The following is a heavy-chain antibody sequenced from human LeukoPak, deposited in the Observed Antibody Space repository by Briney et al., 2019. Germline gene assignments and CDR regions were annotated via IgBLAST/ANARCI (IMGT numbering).Heavy chain of an antibody. Sequence: GGSLRLSCAASGFTFSSYAMSWVRQAPGKGLEWVSAISGSGGSTYYADSVKGRFTISRDNAKNSLYLQMNSLRAEDTAVYYCASNYYYDSSGYWGHHAFDIWGQGTMVTVSS. V-gene: IGHV3-23*01. CDR3: ASNYYYDSSGYWGHHAFDI. CDR1: GFTFSSYA. D-gene: IGHD3-22*01. CDR2: ISGSGGST. J-gene: IGHJ3*02.